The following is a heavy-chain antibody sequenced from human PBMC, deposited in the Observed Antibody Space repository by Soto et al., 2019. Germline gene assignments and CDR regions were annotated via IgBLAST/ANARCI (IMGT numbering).Heavy chain of an antibody. CDR3: AKDSYDSSGYYSGAFDI. V-gene: IGHV3-30*18. CDR2: ISYDGSNK. Sequence: QVQLVESGGGVVQPGRSLRLSCAASGFTFSSYGMHWVRQAPGKGLEWVAVISYDGSNKYYADSVKGRFTISRDNSKNTLYLQMNSVRAEDTAVYYCAKDSYDSSGYYSGAFDIWGQGTMVTVSS. CDR1: GFTFSSYG. J-gene: IGHJ3*02. D-gene: IGHD3-22*01.